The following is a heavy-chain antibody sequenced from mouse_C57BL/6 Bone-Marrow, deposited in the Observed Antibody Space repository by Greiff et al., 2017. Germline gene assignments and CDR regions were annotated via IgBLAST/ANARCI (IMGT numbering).Heavy chain of an antibody. J-gene: IGHJ3*01. V-gene: IGHV5-12*01. CDR1: GFTFSDYY. CDR3: ARHIY. CDR2: ISNGGGST. Sequence: DVMLVESGGGLVQPGGSLKLSCAASGFTFSDYYMYWVRQTPEKRLEWVAYISNGGGSTYYPDTVKGRFTISRDNAKNTLYLQMSRLKSEDTAMYYWARHIYWGQGTLVTVSA.